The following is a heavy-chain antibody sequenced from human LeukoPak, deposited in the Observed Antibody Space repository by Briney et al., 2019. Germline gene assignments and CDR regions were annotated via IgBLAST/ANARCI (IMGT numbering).Heavy chain of an antibody. J-gene: IGHJ2*01. V-gene: IGHV4-4*07. D-gene: IGHD6-13*01. CDR2: IYTSGST. CDR1: GGSISSYY. Sequence: SETLSLTCTVSGGSISSYYWSWIRQPAGKGLEWIGRIYTSGSTNYNPSLKSRVTMSVDTSKNQFSLKLSSVTAADTAVYFCARYSSSPWYFDLWGRGTLVTVSS. CDR3: ARYSSSPWYFDL.